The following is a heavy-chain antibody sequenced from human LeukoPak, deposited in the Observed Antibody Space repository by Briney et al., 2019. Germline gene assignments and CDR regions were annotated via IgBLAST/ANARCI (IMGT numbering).Heavy chain of an antibody. V-gene: IGHV3-48*03. CDR2: ISSSGSTI. D-gene: IGHD3-9*01. CDR3: ARGGFDWLLFNYYYYMDV. J-gene: IGHJ6*03. Sequence: GGSLRLSCAASGFTFSSYEMNWVRQAPGKGLEWVSYISSSGSTIHYADSVKGRFTISRDNAKNSLYLQMNSLRAEDTAVYYCARGGFDWLLFNYYYYMDVWGKGTTVTVSS. CDR1: GFTFSSYE.